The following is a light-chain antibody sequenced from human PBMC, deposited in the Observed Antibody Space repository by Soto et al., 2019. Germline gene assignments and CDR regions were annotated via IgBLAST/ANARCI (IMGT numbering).Light chain of an antibody. Sequence: EIVLIQSPATLSLSPGERATLSCRASPSVANFVAWYQQKPGQAPRLLIYVAFNRATGIPARFSGSGSGTDFTLTISSLEHEDDAVYYCQQRNVWPPVTFGQGTRLDIK. J-gene: IGKJ5*01. CDR3: QQRNVWPPVT. V-gene: IGKV3-11*01. CDR2: VAF. CDR1: PSVANF.